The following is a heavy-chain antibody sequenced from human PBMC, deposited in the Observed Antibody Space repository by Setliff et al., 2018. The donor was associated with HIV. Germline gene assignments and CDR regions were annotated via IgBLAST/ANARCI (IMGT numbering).Heavy chain of an antibody. J-gene: IGHJ4*02. D-gene: IGHD3-22*01. CDR2: IYYSGST. Sequence: SETLSLTCTVSGDSISGAGFYWTWIRQLPGKGLEWIGSIYYSGSTYYNPSLKSRVTISLGASRWQFSLTLNSVSAADTAVYFCAREAMYYYDTSGHPQGFDYWGQGTLVTVSS. V-gene: IGHV4-31*03. CDR3: AREAMYYYDTSGHPQGFDY. CDR1: GDSISGAGFY.